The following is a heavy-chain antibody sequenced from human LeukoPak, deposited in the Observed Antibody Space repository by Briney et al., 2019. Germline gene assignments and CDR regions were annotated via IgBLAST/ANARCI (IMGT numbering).Heavy chain of an antibody. CDR1: GFTFSSYE. Sequence: GGSLRLSCAASGFTFSSYEMNWVRQAPGKGLEWASYISSSGSTIYYADSVKGRFTISRDNAKNSLYLQMNSLRAEDTALYYCARFPFYYYYMDVWGKGTTVTVSS. V-gene: IGHV3-48*03. CDR3: ARFPFYYYYMDV. CDR2: ISSSGSTI. J-gene: IGHJ6*03.